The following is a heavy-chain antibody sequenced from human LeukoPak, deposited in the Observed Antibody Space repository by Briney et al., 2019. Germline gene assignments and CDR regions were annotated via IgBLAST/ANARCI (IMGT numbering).Heavy chain of an antibody. D-gene: IGHD2-21*02. Sequence: PQTLSLTCTVSGGSISSGDYYWSWIRQPPGKGLEWIGYIYYSGSTYHNPSLKSRVTISVDTSKNQFSLKLSSVTAADTAVYYCARSDGYYFDYWGQGTLVTVSS. V-gene: IGHV4-30-4*01. J-gene: IGHJ4*02. CDR1: GGSISSGDYY. CDR3: ARSDGYYFDY. CDR2: IYYSGST.